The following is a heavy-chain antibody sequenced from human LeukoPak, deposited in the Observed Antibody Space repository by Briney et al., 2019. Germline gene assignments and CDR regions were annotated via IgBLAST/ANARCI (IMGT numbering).Heavy chain of an antibody. D-gene: IGHD6-19*01. J-gene: IGHJ4*02. CDR1: GGSISVSSHY. Sequence: SETLSLTCTVSGGSISVSSHYWGWIRQPPWKGLEWIGSSYYSGSAYYNPSLKSRVTISVDTSKNQFSLKLSSVTAADTAVYYCARAGTLGDFDYWGQGTLVTVSS. CDR2: SYYSGSA. CDR3: ARAGTLGDFDY. V-gene: IGHV4-39*07.